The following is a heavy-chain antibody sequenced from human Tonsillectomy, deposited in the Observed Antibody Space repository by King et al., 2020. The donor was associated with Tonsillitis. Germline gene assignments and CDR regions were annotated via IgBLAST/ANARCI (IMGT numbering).Heavy chain of an antibody. Sequence: LQLQESGPGLVKPSETLSLTCTVSGGSISSYYCSWIRQPDGKGLEWIGRIYTSGSTNYNPSLKSRVTMSVDTSKNQFSLKLSSVTAADTAVYYCARRRYDSSCDFDYWGQGTLVTVSS. CDR2: IYTSGST. J-gene: IGHJ4*02. CDR3: ARRRYDSSCDFDY. V-gene: IGHV4-4*07. D-gene: IGHD3-22*01. CDR1: GGSISSYY.